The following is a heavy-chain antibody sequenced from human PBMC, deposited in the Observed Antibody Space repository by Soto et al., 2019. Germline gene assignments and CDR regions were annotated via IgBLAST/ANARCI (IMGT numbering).Heavy chain of an antibody. CDR2: IYYSGST. Sequence: SETLSLTCTVSGGSVSSGSYYWSWIRQPPGKGLEWIGYIYYSGSTNYNPSLKSRVTISVDTSKNQFSLKLSSVTAADTAVYYCARKPPNWNYREGYYYYDMDVWGKGTTVNVSS. V-gene: IGHV4-61*01. CDR3: ARKPPNWNYREGYYYYDMDV. CDR1: GGSVSSGSYY. J-gene: IGHJ6*03. D-gene: IGHD1-7*01.